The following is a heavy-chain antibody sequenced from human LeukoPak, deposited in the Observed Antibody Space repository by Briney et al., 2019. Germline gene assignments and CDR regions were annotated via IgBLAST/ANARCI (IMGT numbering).Heavy chain of an antibody. CDR1: GGSFSGYY. D-gene: IGHD2-2*01. CDR2: INHSGST. Sequence: SETLSLTCAVYGGSFSGYYWSWIRQPPGKGLEWIGEINHSGSTNYNPSLKSRVTISVDTSKNQFSLKLSSVTAADTAVYYCARSGLIVVAPAAPYFDYWGQGTLVTVSS. J-gene: IGHJ4*02. CDR3: ARSGLIVVAPAAPYFDY. V-gene: IGHV4-34*01.